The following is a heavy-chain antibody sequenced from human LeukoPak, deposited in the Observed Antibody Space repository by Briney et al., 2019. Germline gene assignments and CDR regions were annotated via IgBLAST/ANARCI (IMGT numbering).Heavy chain of an antibody. V-gene: IGHV1-69*01. CDR1: GGTLSRYA. J-gene: IGHJ5*02. CDR2: IIPIFGTT. CDR3: AREGYCSGGSCYGNWFDP. Sequence: GSSVKVSCKASGGTLSRYAISWVRQAPGQGLEWIGGIIPIFGTTNYAQKFQGRVTITADESTSTAYMELSSLRSDDTAVYYCAREGYCSGGSCYGNWFDPWGQGALVTVSS. D-gene: IGHD2-15*01.